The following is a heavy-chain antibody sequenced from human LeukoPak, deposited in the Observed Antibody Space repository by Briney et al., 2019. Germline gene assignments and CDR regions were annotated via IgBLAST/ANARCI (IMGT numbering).Heavy chain of an antibody. V-gene: IGHV3-48*03. CDR2: ISGSGSII. CDR1: GFIFSSYE. CDR3: ARTPFGYSDY. D-gene: IGHD5-24*01. J-gene: IGHJ4*02. Sequence: RGSLRLSCAASGFIFSSYEMNWVRQAPGKGLEWVSYISGSGSIIYYADSVKGRFTISRDNAKNSLFLQMNRLRAEDTAVYYCARTPFGYSDYWGQGTLVTVSS.